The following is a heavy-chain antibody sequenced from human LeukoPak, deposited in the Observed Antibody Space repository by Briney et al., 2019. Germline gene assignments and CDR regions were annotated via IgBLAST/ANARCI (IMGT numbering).Heavy chain of an antibody. CDR3: GATGTTGYYYYYGMDV. CDR1: GFTFSSYS. CDR2: ISSSSSYI. D-gene: IGHD1-1*01. V-gene: IGHV3-21*01. J-gene: IGHJ6*04. Sequence: SGGSLRLSCAASGFTFSSYSMNWVRKAPGKGLEWVSSISSSSSYIYYADSVKGRFTISRDNAKNSLYLQMNSLRAEDTAVYYCGATGTTGYYYYYGMDVWGKGTTVTVSS.